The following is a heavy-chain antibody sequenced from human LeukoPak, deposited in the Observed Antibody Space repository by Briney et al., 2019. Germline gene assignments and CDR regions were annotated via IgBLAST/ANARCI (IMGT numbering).Heavy chain of an antibody. CDR2: MNPNSGNT. V-gene: IGHV1-8*03. D-gene: IGHD2-2*01. Sequence: ASVKVSCEASGYTFTSYDINWVRQATGQGLEWMGWMNPNSGNTGYAQKFQGRVTITRNTSISTAYMELSSLRSEDTAVYYCARAVGYCSSTSCYFWFDPWGQGTLVTVSS. CDR1: GYTFTSYD. J-gene: IGHJ5*02. CDR3: ARAVGYCSSTSCYFWFDP.